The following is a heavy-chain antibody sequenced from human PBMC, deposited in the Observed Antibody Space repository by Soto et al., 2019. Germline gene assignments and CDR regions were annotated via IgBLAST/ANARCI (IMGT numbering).Heavy chain of an antibody. CDR2: IYYSGST. J-gene: IGHJ6*02. CDR3: ARQEQQLGDFYYYYYGMDV. Sequence: SETLFLTCPVSGGSISSSSYYWGWIRQPPGKGLEWIGSIYYSGSTYYNPSLKSRVTISVDTSKNQFSLKLSSVTAADTAVYYCARQEQQLGDFYYYYYGMDVWGQGTTVT. CDR1: GGSISSSSYY. D-gene: IGHD6-13*01. V-gene: IGHV4-39*01.